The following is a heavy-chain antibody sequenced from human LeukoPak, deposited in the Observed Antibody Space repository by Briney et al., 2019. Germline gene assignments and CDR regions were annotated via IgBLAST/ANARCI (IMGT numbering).Heavy chain of an antibody. D-gene: IGHD3-22*01. CDR1: GFTFSSYA. Sequence: GGSLRLSCAASGFTFSSYAMSWVRQAPGKGLEWVSAISGSGGSTYYADSVKGRFTISRDNSKNTLYLQMNSLRAEDTAVYYCAKASSYYDSSGYYLYFDYWGQGTLVTVSS. J-gene: IGHJ4*02. CDR2: ISGSGGST. CDR3: AKASSYYDSSGYYLYFDY. V-gene: IGHV3-23*01.